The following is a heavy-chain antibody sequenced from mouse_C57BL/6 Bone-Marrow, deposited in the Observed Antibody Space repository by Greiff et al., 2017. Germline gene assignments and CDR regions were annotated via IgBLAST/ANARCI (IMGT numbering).Heavy chain of an antibody. V-gene: IGHV5-6*01. D-gene: IGHD2-4*01. CDR3: ASQRDYELVFDY. Sequence: EVMLVESGGDLVKPGGSLKLSCAASGFTFSSYGMSWVRQTPDKRLEWVATISSGGSYTYYQDSVKGRFTISRDNAKNTLYLQMSSLKSEDTSMYNCASQRDYELVFDYWGQGTTLTVSS. CDR2: ISSGGSYT. CDR1: GFTFSSYG. J-gene: IGHJ2*01.